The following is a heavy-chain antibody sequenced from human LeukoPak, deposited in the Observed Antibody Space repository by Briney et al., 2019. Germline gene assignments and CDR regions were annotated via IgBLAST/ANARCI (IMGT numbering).Heavy chain of an antibody. V-gene: IGHV3-48*04. CDR2: ISSSSSTI. D-gene: IGHD4-17*01. J-gene: IGHJ4*02. CDR3: AKDLYGDSY. CDR1: GFTFSSYS. Sequence: GGSLRLSCAASGFTFSSYSMNWVRQAPGKGLEWVSFISSSSSTIYYADSVKGRFTISRDNAKNSLYLQMNSLRAEDTALYYCAKDLYGDSYWGQGTLVTVSS.